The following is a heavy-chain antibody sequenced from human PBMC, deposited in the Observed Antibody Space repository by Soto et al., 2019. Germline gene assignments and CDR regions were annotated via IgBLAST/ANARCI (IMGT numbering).Heavy chain of an antibody. Sequence: EVQLVASGAGLVQPGGSLRLSCAASCFSLYNYAMDWVLQSPGQLLERVSYIRLSSANIHYADSVRRRFTVSRDNAKNPPYLQTNSLRAEDTAVYSCVGDTPRWNEWARYVDLWARGTLGNVAS. J-gene: IGHJ2*01. CDR2: IRLSSANI. CDR1: CFSLYNYA. CDR3: VGDTPRWNEWARYVDL. V-gene: IGHV3-48*01. D-gene: IGHD1-1*01.